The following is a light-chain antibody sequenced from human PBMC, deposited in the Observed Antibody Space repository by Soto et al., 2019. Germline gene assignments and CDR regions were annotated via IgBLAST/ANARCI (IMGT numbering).Light chain of an antibody. J-gene: IGLJ2*01. CDR2: GNS. CDR1: TSNIGTGYD. Sequence: QSVLTQPPSVSGAPGQRVTISCTGSTSNIGTGYDVHWYQQLPGTAPKLLIYGNSKRPSGVPDRISGSKSGSSASLAITGLQADDEADHYCSSYAGSNNLVFGGGTKVTVL. CDR3: SSYAGSNNLV. V-gene: IGLV1-40*01.